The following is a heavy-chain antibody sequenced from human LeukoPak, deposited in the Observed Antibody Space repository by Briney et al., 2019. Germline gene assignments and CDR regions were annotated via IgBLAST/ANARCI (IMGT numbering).Heavy chain of an antibody. Sequence: GGSLRLSCVGSGFTLSCSWMTWVRQAPGKGLEWVANIKEDGSGKYYVDSVEGRFTISRDNAKNSLYLQMNSLRADDTAVYYCACLYRGWGQGTLVTVSS. CDR2: IKEDGSGK. CDR3: ACLYRG. D-gene: IGHD1-26*01. CDR1: GFTLSCSW. J-gene: IGHJ4*02. V-gene: IGHV3-7*01.